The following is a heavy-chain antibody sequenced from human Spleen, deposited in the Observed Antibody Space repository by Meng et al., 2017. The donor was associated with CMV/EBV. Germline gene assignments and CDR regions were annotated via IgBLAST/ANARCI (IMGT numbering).Heavy chain of an antibody. Sequence: GESLKISCAASGFTFSNYWMHWVRQPPGKGLVWVSRISPDGSNTAHADSVEGRFTISRDNAKNTLYLQMDSLRAEDTAVYYCVRGLRITIFGVVSVFDYWGQGALVTVSS. CDR1: GFTFSNYW. CDR3: VRGLRITIFGVVSVFDY. CDR2: ISPDGSNT. J-gene: IGHJ4*02. D-gene: IGHD3-3*01. V-gene: IGHV3-74*01.